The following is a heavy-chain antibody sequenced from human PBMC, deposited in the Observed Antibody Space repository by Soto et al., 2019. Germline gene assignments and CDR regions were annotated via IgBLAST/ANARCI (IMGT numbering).Heavy chain of an antibody. CDR2: VHPSGST. CDR1: SASLGDHY. V-gene: IGHV4-34*01. CDR3: ARGKPSGYRFGPRNFFYYGLDV. Sequence: SETLSLTCAVFSASLGDHYRAWIRQSPDKGLEWIGEVHPSGSTDYNPSLKSRLTLSLDTSKNQFSLKVASVTAADMAVYFCARGKPSGYRFGPRNFFYYGLDVWGPGTTVTVSS. J-gene: IGHJ6*02. D-gene: IGHD5-18*01.